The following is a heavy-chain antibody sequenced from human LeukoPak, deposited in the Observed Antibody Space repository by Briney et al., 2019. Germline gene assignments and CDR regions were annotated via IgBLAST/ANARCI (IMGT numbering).Heavy chain of an antibody. D-gene: IGHD4-17*01. J-gene: IGHJ6*03. V-gene: IGHV3-64*02. CDR2: INWNGGGT. CDR1: GFTFKDYG. Sequence: GGSLRLSCAATGFTFKDYGMHWVRQPPGKGLEWVSSINWNGGGTDYADSVKGRFTISRDNSKNTLYLQMGSLRAEDMAVYYCARDRETTGYYYYMDVWGKGTTVTVSS. CDR3: ARDRETTGYYYYMDV.